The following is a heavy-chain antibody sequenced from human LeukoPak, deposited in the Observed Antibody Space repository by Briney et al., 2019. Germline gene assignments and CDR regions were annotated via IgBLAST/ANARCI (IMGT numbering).Heavy chain of an antibody. CDR3: ARDSGAAYCNSTSCLSARFDP. D-gene: IGHD2-2*01. J-gene: IGHJ5*02. CDR1: GFAFSSYA. V-gene: IGHV3-30*04. CDR2: ISYDGSNK. Sequence: GGSLRLSCAASGFAFSSYAMHWVRQAPGKGLEWVAVISYDGSNKYYADSVKGRFTISRDNSKNTLYLQMNSLRAEDTAVYYCARDSGAAYCNSTSCLSARFDPWGQGTLVTVSS.